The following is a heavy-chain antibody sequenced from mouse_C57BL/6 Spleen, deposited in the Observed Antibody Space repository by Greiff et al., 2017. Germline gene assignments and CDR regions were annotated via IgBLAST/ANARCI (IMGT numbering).Heavy chain of an antibody. J-gene: IGHJ1*03. CDR1: GYTFTSYW. V-gene: IGHV1-72*01. D-gene: IGHD1-1*01. CDR3: ARNYGSSYWYFDV. CDR2: IAPNSGGT. Sequence: VKLQQPGAELVKPGASVKLSCKASGYTFTSYWMHWVKQRPGRGLEWIGRIAPNSGGTKYNEKFKSKATLTVDKPSSTAYMQLSSLTSEDSAVYYCARNYGSSYWYFDVWGTGTTVTVSS.